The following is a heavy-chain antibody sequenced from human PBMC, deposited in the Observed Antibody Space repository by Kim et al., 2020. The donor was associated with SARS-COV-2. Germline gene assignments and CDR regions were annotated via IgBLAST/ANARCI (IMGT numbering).Heavy chain of an antibody. D-gene: IGHD3-16*02. CDR1: GFTFDDYA. J-gene: IGHJ4*02. V-gene: IGHV3-43*02. CDR3: AKIAAQYYDYVWGSYRD. Sequence: GGSLRLSCAASGFTFDDYAMHWVRQAPGKGLEWVSLISGDGGSTYYADSVKGRFTISRDNSKNSLYLQMNSLRTEDTALYYCAKIAAQYYDYVWGSYRDWGQGTLVTVSS. CDR2: ISGDGGST.